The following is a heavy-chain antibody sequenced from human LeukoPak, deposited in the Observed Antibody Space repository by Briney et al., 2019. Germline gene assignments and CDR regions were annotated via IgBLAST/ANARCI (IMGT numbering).Heavy chain of an antibody. J-gene: IGHJ4*02. D-gene: IGHD3-10*01. Sequence: GGSLRLSCAASGFTFSTYTMNWVRQAPGKGLEWVSYISSGSTTIYYADSVKGRFTISRDNAKNSLYLQMDSLRAEDTAVYYCVTRDGGYWGQGTLVTVSS. CDR1: GFTFSTYT. CDR3: VTRDGGY. V-gene: IGHV3-48*01. CDR2: ISSGSTTI.